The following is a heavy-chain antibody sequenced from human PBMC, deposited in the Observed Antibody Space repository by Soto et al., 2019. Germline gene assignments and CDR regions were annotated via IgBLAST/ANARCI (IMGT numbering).Heavy chain of an antibody. CDR1: GFIFSDYY. D-gene: IGHD1-1*01. CDR2: ISTRSTYT. Sequence: GGSLRLSCAASGFIFSDYYMSWVRQTPGKGLEWVSYISTRSTYTNYADSVKGGFTISRDNTKNSLYLQMDSLRVEDTAVYYCARDLAWKRGKVGRYYYGMDVWGQGTTVTVSS. CDR3: ARDLAWKRGKVGRYYYGMDV. V-gene: IGHV3-11*06. J-gene: IGHJ6*02.